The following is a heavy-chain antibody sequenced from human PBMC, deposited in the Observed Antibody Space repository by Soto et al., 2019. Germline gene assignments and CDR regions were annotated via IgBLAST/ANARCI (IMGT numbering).Heavy chain of an antibody. J-gene: IGHJ4*02. V-gene: IGHV4-38-2*02. CDR2: IYHSGST. Sequence: SETLSLTCTVSSSPINSRYYWGWIRQTPGKGLEWVASIYHSGSTHYNPSLKSRATISVDTSNNQFCLRLSSVTAADTAIYYCATNNSGRNLDYWGQGTQVTASS. D-gene: IGHD6-19*01. CDR3: ATNNSGRNLDY. CDR1: SSPINSRYY.